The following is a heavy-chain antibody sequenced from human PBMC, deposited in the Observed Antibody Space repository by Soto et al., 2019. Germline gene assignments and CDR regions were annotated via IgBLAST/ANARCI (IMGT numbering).Heavy chain of an antibody. CDR1: GFTVSANY. CDR2: TDSGGNT. Sequence: EVQLVESGGDLTQPGGSLRLSCAASGFTVSANYMSWVRQAPGKGLEWVSVTDSGGNTYFADSVKGRFTISRDHSKNTLYLQMNSLSAEDTAVYYCAKADDWVYWGQGTLVTVSS. J-gene: IGHJ4*02. D-gene: IGHD3-16*01. V-gene: IGHV3-53*01. CDR3: AKADDWVY.